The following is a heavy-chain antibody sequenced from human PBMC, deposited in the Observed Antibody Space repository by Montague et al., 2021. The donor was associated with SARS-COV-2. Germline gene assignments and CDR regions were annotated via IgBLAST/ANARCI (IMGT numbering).Heavy chain of an antibody. V-gene: IGHV4-39*07. CDR3: ARSGDPGTTVTYLY. J-gene: IGHJ4*02. CDR2: ISYTGST. CDR1: GGSISTIVNF. D-gene: IGHD4-11*01. Sequence: SETLSLTCTFSGGSISTIVNFWGWIRQPPGKGLEWIGSISYTGSTYHNPSLKSRVTMSVDTSKNQFSLKLNSVTAADTAVYYCARSGDPGTTVTYLYWGQGTLVTVPP.